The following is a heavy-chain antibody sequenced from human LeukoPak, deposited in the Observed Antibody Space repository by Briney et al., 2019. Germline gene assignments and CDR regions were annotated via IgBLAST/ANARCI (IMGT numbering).Heavy chain of an antibody. CDR3: AKDTELWFGEPFDY. D-gene: IGHD3-10*01. CDR1: GFIFSTYG. CDR2: MRYEGSKK. V-gene: IGHV3-30*02. Sequence: PGGSLRLSCAASGFIFSTYGMHWVRQAPGKGLEWVASMRYEGSKKDYAESVKGRFTISRDNSKNTLFLQMNSLRAEDTAVYYCAKDTELWFGEPFDYWGQGTLVTVSS. J-gene: IGHJ4*02.